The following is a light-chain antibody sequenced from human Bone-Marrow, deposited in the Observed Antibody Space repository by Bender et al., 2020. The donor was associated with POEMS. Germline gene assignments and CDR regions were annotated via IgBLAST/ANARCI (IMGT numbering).Light chain of an antibody. Sequence: QSVLTQPPSASGTPGQRVTISCSGSSSNIGGNAANWWQQLPGTAPQLLIYGNDQRPSGVPDRVSGSKSGTAASLAISGLQSEDEADYFCSAWDGILNGWVFGGGAELTVL. CDR2: GND. CDR3: SAWDGILNGWV. CDR1: SSNIGGNA. J-gene: IGLJ3*02. V-gene: IGLV1-44*01.